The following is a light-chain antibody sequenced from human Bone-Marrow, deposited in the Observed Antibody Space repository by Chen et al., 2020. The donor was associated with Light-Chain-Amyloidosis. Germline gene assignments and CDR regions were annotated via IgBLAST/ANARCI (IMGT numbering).Light chain of an antibody. CDR1: SSDVGGDNH. V-gene: IGLV2-14*01. CDR3: SSYTITNTLV. Sequence: QSALTQPAPVSGSPGQSFTIPSTGTSSDVGGDNHVSWYQQHQDKAPKLMINEVTNRPSWVPDRFSGSESDNTASLTISGLQTEDEADYFCSSYTITNTLVFGSGTRVTVL. CDR2: EVT. J-gene: IGLJ1*01.